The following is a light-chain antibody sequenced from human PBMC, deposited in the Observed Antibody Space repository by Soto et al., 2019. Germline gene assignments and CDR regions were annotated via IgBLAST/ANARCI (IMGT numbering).Light chain of an antibody. CDR2: GAS. CDR1: QSVSSSY. V-gene: IGKV3-20*01. J-gene: IGKJ2*01. Sequence: EIVLTQSPGTLSLSPGERATLSCRASQSVSSSYLAWYQQKPGQAPRLLIYGASSRATGIPDRFSGSGSGTDFTLTISRLEPEDVAVYFCQQYGSSPYTFGQGTKPEIK. CDR3: QQYGSSPYT.